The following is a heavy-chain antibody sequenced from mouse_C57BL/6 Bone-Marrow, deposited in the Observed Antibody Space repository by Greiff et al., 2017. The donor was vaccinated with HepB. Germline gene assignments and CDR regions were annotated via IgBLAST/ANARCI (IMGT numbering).Heavy chain of an antibody. CDR3: ARPPYYYSSSSQYFDV. J-gene: IGHJ1*03. CDR1: GYTFTSYG. D-gene: IGHD1-1*01. V-gene: IGHV1-81*01. CDR2: IYPRSGNT. Sequence: QVHVKQSGAELARPGASVKLSCKASGYTFTSYGISWVKQRTGQGLEWIGEIYPRSGNTYYNEKFKGKATLTADKSSSTAYMELRSLTSEDSAVYFCARPPYYYSSSSQYFDVWGTGTTVTVSS.